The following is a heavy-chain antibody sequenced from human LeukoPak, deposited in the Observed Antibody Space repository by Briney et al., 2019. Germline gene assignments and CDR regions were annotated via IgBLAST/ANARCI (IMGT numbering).Heavy chain of an antibody. CDR1: GGSISSYY. D-gene: IGHD6-13*01. V-gene: IGHV4-59*01. J-gene: IGHJ4*02. CDR2: IYYSGST. Sequence: SETLSLTCSVSGGSISSYYWSCIRQPPGKGLEWIGYIYYSGSTNYNPSLKSRVTISVDTSKNQFSLKLSSVTAADTAVYYCARVGYSSPMGDYWGQGTLVTVSS. CDR3: ARVGYSSPMGDY.